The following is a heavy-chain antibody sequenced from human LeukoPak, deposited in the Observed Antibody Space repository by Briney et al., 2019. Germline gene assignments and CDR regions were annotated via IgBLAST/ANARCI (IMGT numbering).Heavy chain of an antibody. CDR1: GFTFSSYA. V-gene: IGHV3-23*01. D-gene: IGHD6-19*01. J-gene: IGHJ4*02. CDR2: ISGSGGST. Sequence: GGSLRLSCAASGFTFSSYAMSWVRQAPGKGLERVSAISGSGGSTYYADSVKGRFTISRDNSKNTLYLQMNSLRAEDTAVYYCAKDPKMYSSGWYVYDYWGQGSLVTVSS. CDR3: AKDPKMYSSGWYVYDY.